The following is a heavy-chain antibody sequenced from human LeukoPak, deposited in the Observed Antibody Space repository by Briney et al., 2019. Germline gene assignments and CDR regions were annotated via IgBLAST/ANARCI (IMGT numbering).Heavy chain of an antibody. CDR1: GGSISSSSYY. J-gene: IGHJ3*02. CDR2: IYYSGST. CDR3: ARRQVITMVRGVQVELPVDI. D-gene: IGHD3-10*01. Sequence: PWETLSLTCTVSGGSISSSSYYWGWIRQPPGKGLEWIGRIYYSGSTYYNPSLKSRVTISVDTSKNQFSLKLSSVTAADTAVYYCARRQVITMVRGVQVELPVDIWGQGTMVTVSS. V-gene: IGHV4-39*01.